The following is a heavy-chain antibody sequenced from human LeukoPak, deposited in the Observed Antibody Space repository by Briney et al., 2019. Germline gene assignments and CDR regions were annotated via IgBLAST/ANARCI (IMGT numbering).Heavy chain of an antibody. CDR2: IGVGGST. CDR1: GFTFSNYA. D-gene: IGHD7-27*01. J-gene: IGHJ4*02. CDR3: AKESATPGDLDC. V-gene: IGHV3-23*01. Sequence: GGSLRLSCTASGFTFSNYAMSWVRQAPGKGLEWVSAIGVGGSTHYADSVKGRFTISRDNSKDTLYLQMNRLRAEDTAIYYCAKESATPGDLDCWGQGTLVTVSS.